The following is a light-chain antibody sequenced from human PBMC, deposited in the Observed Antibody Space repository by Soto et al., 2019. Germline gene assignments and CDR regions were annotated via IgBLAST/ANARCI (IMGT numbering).Light chain of an antibody. CDR1: SSDVGGYNY. CDR2: DGS. J-gene: IGLJ2*01. CDR3: SSYTSSSPVV. V-gene: IGLV2-14*01. Sequence: QSALTQPASVSGSPGQSITISCTGTSSDVGGYNYVSWYQQHPGKAPKLMIYDGSNRPSGVSNRLSSSKSGNTAALTISGLQAEDEADYYCSSYTSSSPVVFGGGTQLTVL.